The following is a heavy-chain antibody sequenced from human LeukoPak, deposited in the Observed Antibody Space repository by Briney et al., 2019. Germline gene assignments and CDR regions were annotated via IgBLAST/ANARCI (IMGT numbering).Heavy chain of an antibody. Sequence: SETLSLTCTVSGGSISSSSYYWGWIRQPPGKGLEWIGSIYYSGSTYYNPSLKSRVTISVDTSKNQFSLKLSSVTAADTAVYYCARERRLGGSYPTNYYYYYYMDVWGKGTTVTVSS. CDR2: IYYSGST. D-gene: IGHD1-26*01. J-gene: IGHJ6*03. V-gene: IGHV4-39*07. CDR3: ARERRLGGSYPTNYYYYYYMDV. CDR1: GGSISSSSYY.